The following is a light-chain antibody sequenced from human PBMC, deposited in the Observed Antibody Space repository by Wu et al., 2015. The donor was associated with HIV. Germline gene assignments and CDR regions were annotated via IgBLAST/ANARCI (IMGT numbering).Light chain of an antibody. Sequence: TQLTQSPSFLSASVGDRVTITCRASQGVRNYLAWYQQKPGKAPKLLIYAASTLQSGVPSRFRGSGSGTDFTLTISSLQPEDVATYYCQEYNSAPALTFGGGTKVEIK. V-gene: IGKV1-27*01. CDR1: QGVRNY. J-gene: IGKJ4*01. CDR2: AAS. CDR3: QEYNSAPALT.